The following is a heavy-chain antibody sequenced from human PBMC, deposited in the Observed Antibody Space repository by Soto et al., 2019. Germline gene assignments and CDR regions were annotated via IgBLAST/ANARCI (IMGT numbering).Heavy chain of an antibody. CDR3: AKLTPAYYYDSSGKNATPYYYYYYGMDV. CDR1: GFTFSSYA. V-gene: IGHV3-23*01. J-gene: IGHJ6*02. CDR2: ISGSGGST. Sequence: GGSLRLSCAASGFTFSSYAMSWVRQAPGKGLEWVSAISGSGGSTYYADSVKGRFTISRDNSKNTLYLQMNSLRAEDTAVYYCAKLTPAYYYDSSGKNATPYYYYYYGMDVWGQGTTVTVSS. D-gene: IGHD3-22*01.